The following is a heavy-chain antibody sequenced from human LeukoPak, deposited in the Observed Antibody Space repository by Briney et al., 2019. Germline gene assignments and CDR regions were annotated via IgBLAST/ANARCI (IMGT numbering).Heavy chain of an antibody. J-gene: IGHJ4*02. CDR2: IRNKPNSYTN. Sequence: PGGSLRLSCAASGFSFGDHYMDWVRQAPGKGLEWVGRIRNKPNSYTNEYAASVKGRFTISRDDSKNSLYLQMNSLKTEDTAVYYCGRVVGSSLYFDYWGQGTLVTVSS. CDR1: GFSFGDHY. V-gene: IGHV3-72*01. CDR3: GRVVGSSLYFDY. D-gene: IGHD2-15*01.